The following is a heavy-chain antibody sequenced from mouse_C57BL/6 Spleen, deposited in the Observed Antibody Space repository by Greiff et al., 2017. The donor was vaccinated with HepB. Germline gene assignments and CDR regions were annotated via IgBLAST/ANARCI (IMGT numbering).Heavy chain of an antibody. CDR1: GFSLTSYA. J-gene: IGHJ4*01. CDR3: ARITTVPHYAMDY. V-gene: IGHV2-9-1*01. Sequence: VKLMESGPGLVAPSQSLSITCTVSGFSLTSYAISWVRQPPGKGLEWLGVIWTGGGTNYNSALKSRLSISKDNSKSQVFLKMNSLQTDDTARYYCARITTVPHYAMDYWGQGTSVTVSS. D-gene: IGHD1-1*01. CDR2: IWTGGGT.